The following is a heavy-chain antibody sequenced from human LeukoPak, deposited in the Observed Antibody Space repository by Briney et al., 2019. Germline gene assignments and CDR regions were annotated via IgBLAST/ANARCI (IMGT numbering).Heavy chain of an antibody. V-gene: IGHV4-59*01. Sequence: PPETLSLTCTVSGGSISSYYWSWIRQPPGKGLEWIGYIYYSGSTNYNPSLKSRVTISVDTPKNQFSLKLSSVTAADTAVYYCAIERPGNYDYVWGSYRIFDYWGQGTLVTVSS. D-gene: IGHD3-16*02. CDR2: IYYSGST. J-gene: IGHJ4*02. CDR1: GGSISSYY. CDR3: AIERPGNYDYVWGSYRIFDY.